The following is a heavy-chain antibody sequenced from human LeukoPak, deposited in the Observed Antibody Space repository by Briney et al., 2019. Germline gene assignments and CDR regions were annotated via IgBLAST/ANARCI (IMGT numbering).Heavy chain of an antibody. J-gene: IGHJ4*02. CDR1: GFTFNTYA. CDR2: ISGSGNNT. Sequence: PGGSLRLSCAASGFTFNTYAMTWVRQAPGKGLEWVSLISGSGNNTYYADSVKGRFTISRDNSNKTLYLAMNSLRAEDTAVYYCARENWHSPAFDYWGQGTLVTVSS. CDR3: ARENWHSPAFDY. V-gene: IGHV3-23*01. D-gene: IGHD1-1*01.